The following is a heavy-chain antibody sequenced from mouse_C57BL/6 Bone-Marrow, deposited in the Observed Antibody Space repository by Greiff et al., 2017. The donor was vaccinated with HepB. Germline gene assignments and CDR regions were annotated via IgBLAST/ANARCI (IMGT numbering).Heavy chain of an antibody. CDR3: AREGYSNSLFAY. D-gene: IGHD2-5*01. CDR1: GYTFTSYW. Sequence: VQLQQSGAELVMPGASVKLSCKASGYTFTSYWMHWVKQRPGQGLEWIGEIDPSDSYTNYNQKFKGKSTLTVDKSSSTAYMQLSSLTSEDSAVYYCAREGYSNSLFAYWGQGTLVTVSA. J-gene: IGHJ3*01. CDR2: IDPSDSYT. V-gene: IGHV1-69*01.